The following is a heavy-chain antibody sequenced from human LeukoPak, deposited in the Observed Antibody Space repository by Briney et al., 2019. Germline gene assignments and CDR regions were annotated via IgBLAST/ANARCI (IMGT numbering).Heavy chain of an antibody. CDR2: IYYSGST. D-gene: IGHD6-6*01. V-gene: IGHV4-59*01. CDR1: GGSISSYY. J-gene: IGHJ4*02. CDR3: ATSRFMYSSSFDY. Sequence: PSETLSLTCTVSGGSISSYYWSWIRQPPGKGLGWIGYIYYSGSTNYNPSLKSRVTISVDTSKNQFSLKLSSVTAADTAVYYCATSRFMYSSSFDYWGQGTLVTVSS.